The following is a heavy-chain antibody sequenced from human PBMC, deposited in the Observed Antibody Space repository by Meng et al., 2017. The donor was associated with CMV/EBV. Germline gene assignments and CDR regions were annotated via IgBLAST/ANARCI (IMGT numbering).Heavy chain of an antibody. CDR3: ARIGLRGYCSGGSCYDFDY. CDR1: GFTFSSYS. D-gene: IGHD2-15*01. CDR2: ISSSSSTI. J-gene: IGHJ4*02. Sequence: GESLKISWAASGFTFSSYSMNWVRQAPGKGLEWVSYISSSSSTIYYADSVKGRFTISRDNAKNSLYLQMNSLRAEDTAVYYCARIGLRGYCSGGSCYDFDYWGQGTLVTVSS. V-gene: IGHV3-48*04.